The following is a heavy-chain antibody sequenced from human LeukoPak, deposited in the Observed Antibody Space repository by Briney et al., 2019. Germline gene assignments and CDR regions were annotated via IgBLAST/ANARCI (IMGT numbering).Heavy chain of an antibody. J-gene: IGHJ2*01. CDR2: IKKDGSEK. V-gene: IGHV3-7*01. D-gene: IGHD4-23*01. CDR1: GFTFSSYW. CDR3: AKNNDYGGSYWYFDL. Sequence: EGSLRLSCAASGFTFSSYWMSWVRQAPGKGLEWVANIKKDGSEKYSVDSVKGRFTISRDSSKNTLYLQMSSLRDEDTAVYYCAKNNDYGGSYWYFDLWGRGTLVTVSS.